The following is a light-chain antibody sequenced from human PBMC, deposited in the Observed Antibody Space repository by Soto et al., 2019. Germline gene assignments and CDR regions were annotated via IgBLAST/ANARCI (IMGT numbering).Light chain of an antibody. J-gene: IGKJ1*01. Sequence: PGERATLSCRASQSVRSSYLAWYQQRPGQAPRLLIYGTSTRATGIPDRFSGSGSGADSTLTISRLEPEDFAVYYCQQYGSSPRTFGQGTKVDI. V-gene: IGKV3-20*01. CDR3: QQYGSSPRT. CDR1: QSVRSSY. CDR2: GTS.